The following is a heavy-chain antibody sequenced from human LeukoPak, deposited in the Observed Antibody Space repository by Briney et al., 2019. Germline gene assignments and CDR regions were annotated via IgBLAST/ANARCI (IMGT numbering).Heavy chain of an antibody. J-gene: IGHJ6*03. CDR2: MYYSGST. CDR3: AREGDCSGGSCYYYYYMDV. D-gene: IGHD2-15*01. Sequence: SETLSLTCTVSGGSISSSSYYWGWIRQPPGKGLEWIGSMYYSGSTYYNPSLKSRVTISVDTSKNQFSLKLSSVTAADTAVYYCAREGDCSGGSCYYYYYMDVWGKGTTVTVSS. V-gene: IGHV4-39*01. CDR1: GGSISSSSYY.